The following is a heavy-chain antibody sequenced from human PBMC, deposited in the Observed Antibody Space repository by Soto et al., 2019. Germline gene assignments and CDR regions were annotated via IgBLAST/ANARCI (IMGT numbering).Heavy chain of an antibody. CDR1: GFTFSNAW. V-gene: IGHV3-15*01. CDR2: IKSKTDGGTT. J-gene: IGHJ4*02. D-gene: IGHD2-2*01. CDR3: TTGGYCSSTSCYVALMYYFDY. Sequence: GGSLRLSCAASGFTFSNAWMSWVRQAPGKGLEWVGRIKSKTDGGTTDYAAPVKGRFTISRDDSKNTLYLQMNSLKTEDTAVYYCTTGGYCSSTSCYVALMYYFDYWGQGTLVTVSS.